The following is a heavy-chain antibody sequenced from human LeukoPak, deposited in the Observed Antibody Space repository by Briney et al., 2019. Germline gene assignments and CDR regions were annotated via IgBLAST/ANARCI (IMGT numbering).Heavy chain of an antibody. D-gene: IGHD6-13*01. J-gene: IGHJ6*02. CDR1: GGSFSGYY. V-gene: IGHV4-34*01. CDR3: ARTIAAAGYYYYGMDV. CDR2: INHSGST. Sequence: SETLSLTCAVYGGSFSGYYWSWIRQPPGKGLEWIGEINHSGSTNYNPSLKSRVTISVDTSKNQFPLKLSSVTAADTAVYYCARTIAAAGYYYYGMDVWGQGTTVTVSS.